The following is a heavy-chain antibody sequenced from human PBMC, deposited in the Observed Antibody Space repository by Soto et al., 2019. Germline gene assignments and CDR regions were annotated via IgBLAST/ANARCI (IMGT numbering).Heavy chain of an antibody. Sequence: EVQVLESGGGLVQPGGSLRLSCAATGFTFSDFAMSWVRQAPGKGLEWVSRIYGGGNGPHYADSVKGRVTISRDNSKNTLSLQMNSLRAEDTAVYYCAKMEGMDPWAYSFDYWCQGTLVSVSS. CDR3: AKMEGMDPWAYSFDY. V-gene: IGHV3-23*01. D-gene: IGHD2-2*03. CDR2: IYGGGNGP. J-gene: IGHJ4*02. CDR1: GFTFSDFA.